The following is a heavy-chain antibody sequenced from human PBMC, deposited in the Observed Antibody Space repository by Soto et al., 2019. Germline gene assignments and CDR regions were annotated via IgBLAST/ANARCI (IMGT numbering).Heavy chain of an antibody. CDR3: ARFKYSSSSSWFDP. J-gene: IGHJ5*02. D-gene: IGHD6-6*01. CDR2: IYYSGST. Sequence: IVSGGSISSGDYYWSWIRQPPGKGLEWIGYIYYSGSTYYNPSLKSRVTISLDTSKNQFSLKLSSVTAADTAVYYCARFKYSSSSSWFDPWGQGTLVTVSS. V-gene: IGHV4-30-4*01. CDR1: GGSISSGDYY.